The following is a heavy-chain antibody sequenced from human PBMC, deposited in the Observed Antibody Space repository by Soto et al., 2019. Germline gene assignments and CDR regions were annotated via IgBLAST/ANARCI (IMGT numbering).Heavy chain of an antibody. CDR3: ARADYGDYGQTYYFDY. D-gene: IGHD4-17*01. CDR2: ISHSGTT. Sequence: SETLSLTCLVSGFPISSTYSWGWIRQPPGKGLEWIGSISHSGTTSYSPSLTSRVSISVDTSKNQFSLKLSSVTAADTAVYYCARADYGDYGQTYYFDYWGQGTLVTVSS. CDR1: GFPISSTYS. V-gene: IGHV4-38-2*01. J-gene: IGHJ4*02.